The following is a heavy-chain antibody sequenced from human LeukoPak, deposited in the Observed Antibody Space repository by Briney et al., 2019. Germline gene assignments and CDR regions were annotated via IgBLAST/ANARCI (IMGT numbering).Heavy chain of an antibody. V-gene: IGHV3-30*03. D-gene: IGHD3-10*01. Sequence: QAGGSLRLSCAASGFTFINAWMAWVRQAPGKGLEWVAIISYHGTDQRYSASVKGRFTISRDNSKNTLYLQINNLRADDTATYYCARDFWFGESGAGGYFDYWGQGTLVTVSS. CDR1: GFTFINAW. CDR2: ISYHGTDQ. CDR3: ARDFWFGESGAGGYFDY. J-gene: IGHJ4*02.